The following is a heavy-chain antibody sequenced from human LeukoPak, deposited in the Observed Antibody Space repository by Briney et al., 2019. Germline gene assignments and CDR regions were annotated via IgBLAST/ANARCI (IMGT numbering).Heavy chain of an antibody. J-gene: IGHJ4*02. Sequence: ASVKVSCKASGYTFTSYGISWERQAPGQGLEWMGWISAYNGNTNYAQKLQGRVTMTTDTSTSTAYMELRSLRSDDTAVYYCARSPQYYDFWSGYYTTNRLDYWGQGTLVTVSS. D-gene: IGHD3-3*01. V-gene: IGHV1-18*01. CDR3: ARSPQYYDFWSGYYTTNRLDY. CDR1: GYTFTSYG. CDR2: ISAYNGNT.